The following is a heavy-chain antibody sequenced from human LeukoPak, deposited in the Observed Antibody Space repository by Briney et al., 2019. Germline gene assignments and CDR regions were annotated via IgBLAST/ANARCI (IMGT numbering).Heavy chain of an antibody. D-gene: IGHD1-26*01. V-gene: IGHV3-30*04. CDR3: SRGEGSYSDY. CDR1: GFTFRSYA. CDR2: ISYDGSNK. Sequence: PGRSLRLSCAASGFTFRSYAMHWVRQAPGKGLEWVAVISYDGSNKYYADSVKGRFTISRDNARNTLYLQMNSLRAEDTAVYYCSRGEGSYSDYWGQGTLVTVSS. J-gene: IGHJ4*02.